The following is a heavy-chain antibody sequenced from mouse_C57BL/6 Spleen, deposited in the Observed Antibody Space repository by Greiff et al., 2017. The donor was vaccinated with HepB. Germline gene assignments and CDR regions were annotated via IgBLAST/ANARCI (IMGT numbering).Heavy chain of an antibody. V-gene: IGHV1-15*01. CDR2: IDPETGGT. D-gene: IGHD3-2*02. CDR1: GYTFTDYE. Sequence: QVQLQQSGAELVRPGASVTLSCKASGYTFTDYEMHWVKQTPVHGLEWIGAIDPETGGTAYNQKFKGKAILTADKSSSTAYMELRSLTSEDSAVYYCTRYETAQARNAMDYWGQGTSVTVSS. CDR3: TRYETAQARNAMDY. J-gene: IGHJ4*01.